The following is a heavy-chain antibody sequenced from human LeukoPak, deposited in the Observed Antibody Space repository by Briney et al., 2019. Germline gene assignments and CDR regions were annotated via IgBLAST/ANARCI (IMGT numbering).Heavy chain of an antibody. CDR1: GGSISSGSYY. J-gene: IGHJ4*02. V-gene: IGHV4-61*02. CDR2: IYTSGST. D-gene: IGHD4-17*01. Sequence: SQTLSLTCTVSGGSISSGSYYWSWIRQPAGKGLEWIGRIYTSGSTNYNPSLKSRVTISIDMSKNHFSLRLSSVTAADTAVYYCAGGDYVYFDYWGQGTLVTVSS. CDR3: AGGDYVYFDY.